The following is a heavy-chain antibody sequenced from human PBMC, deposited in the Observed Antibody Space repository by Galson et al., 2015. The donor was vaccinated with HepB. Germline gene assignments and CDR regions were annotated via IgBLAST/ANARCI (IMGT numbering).Heavy chain of an antibody. CDR2: INHRGST. D-gene: IGHD2-8*01. CDR1: GGSFSGYY. Sequence: ETLSLTCAVYGGSFSGYYWSWIRQPPGKGLEWIGEINHRGSTNYNPSLKSRVTISVDTSKNQFSLKLSSVTAADTAVYYCARGWKDIVLMVYVGAYYFDYWGQGTLVTVSS. CDR3: ARGWKDIVLMVYVGAYYFDY. V-gene: IGHV4-34*01. J-gene: IGHJ4*02.